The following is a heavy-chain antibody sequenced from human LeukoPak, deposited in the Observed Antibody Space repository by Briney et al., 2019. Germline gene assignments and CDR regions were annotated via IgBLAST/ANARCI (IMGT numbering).Heavy chain of an antibody. J-gene: IGHJ2*01. CDR1: GGSISSGGYY. CDR2: IYYSGST. CDR3: ARGPLGSGWYVADWYFAL. V-gene: IGHV4-31*03. D-gene: IGHD6-19*01. Sequence: PSQTLSLTCTVSGGSISSGGYYWSWIRQHPGKGLEWIGYIYYSGSTYYNPSLKSRVTISVDTSKNQFSLKFKSVTAADTAVYYCARGPLGSGWYVADWYFALWGRGALVTVSS.